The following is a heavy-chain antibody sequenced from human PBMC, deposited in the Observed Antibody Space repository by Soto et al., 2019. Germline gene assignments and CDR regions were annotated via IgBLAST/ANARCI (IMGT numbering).Heavy chain of an antibody. CDR3: AKGRSTATTMYDSAMDV. Sequence: EVQLLESGGDLVQPGGSLRLSCAASGFTFSSYAMSWVRQAPGKGLEWVSGISGSGGSTDSADSVKGRFTISRDNSNNTLYLQMNSLRAEDTAVYYCAKGRSTATTMYDSAMDVWGQGTTVTVSS. J-gene: IGHJ6*02. V-gene: IGHV3-23*01. CDR1: GFTFSSYA. CDR2: ISGSGGST. D-gene: IGHD4-17*01.